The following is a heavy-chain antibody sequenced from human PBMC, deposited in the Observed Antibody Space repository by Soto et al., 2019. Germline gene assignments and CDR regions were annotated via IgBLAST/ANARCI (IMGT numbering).Heavy chain of an antibody. CDR1: GFTFSSYS. V-gene: IGHV3-21*01. J-gene: IGHJ4*02. CDR3: ARDRRTTVVTQIPFVYY. D-gene: IGHD4-17*01. CDR2: ISSSSSYI. Sequence: EVQLVESGGGLVKPGGSLRLSCAASGFTFSSYSMNWVRQAPGKGLEWVSSISSSSSYIYYADSVKGRFTISRDNAKNSLYLQMNSLIAEDTAVYYCARDRRTTVVTQIPFVYYWGQGTLVTVSS.